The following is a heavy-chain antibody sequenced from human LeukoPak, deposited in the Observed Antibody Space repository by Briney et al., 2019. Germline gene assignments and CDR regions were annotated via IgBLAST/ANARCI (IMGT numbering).Heavy chain of an antibody. CDR3: ASGMQLRVGELFLDTRYDGFDL. CDR2: ISLRVGAT. V-gene: IGHV1-46*01. J-gene: IGHJ3*01. CDR1: GYTLTSHY. Sequence: GASVKVSCKASGYTLTSHYMHWVRQAPGQGLERMGLISLRVGATIYGQKFQGRVTMTSDTSTSTVYMELSSLSPADTAVYYCASGMQLRVGELFLDTRYDGFDLWGQGTMVTVSS. D-gene: IGHD3-16*01.